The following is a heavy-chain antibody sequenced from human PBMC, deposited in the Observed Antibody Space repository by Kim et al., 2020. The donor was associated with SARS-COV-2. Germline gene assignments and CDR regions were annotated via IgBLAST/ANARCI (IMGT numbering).Heavy chain of an antibody. V-gene: IGHV3-23*01. CDR3: AKDRVGVVTNFDS. CDR2: ISGSGGST. CDR1: GFTFSSYA. Sequence: GGSLRLSCAASGFTFSSYAMRWVRQAPGKGLEWVSTISGSGGSTYYADSVKGRFTISRDNSKNTLYLQMNSLRVEDTAVYYCAKDRVGVVTNFDSWGQGSLVTLSS. D-gene: IGHD3-3*01. J-gene: IGHJ4*02.